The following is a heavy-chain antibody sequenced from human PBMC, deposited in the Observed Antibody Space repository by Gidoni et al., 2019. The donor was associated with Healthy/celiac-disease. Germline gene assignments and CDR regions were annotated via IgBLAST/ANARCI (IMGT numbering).Heavy chain of an antibody. CDR3: AKERTYESSGDDDD. J-gene: IGHJ4*02. V-gene: IGHV3-30*18. Sequence: QVQLVLSLGGVVPPCRSLILSCSASGVTFSSYGMHWVSQAPGKGLEWVAVISYDGRNKYYADDVKGRFTIYRDNSKNTQYRQMNSLRAEETAGYYCAKERTYESSGDDDDWGQGTLVTVSS. D-gene: IGHD3-22*01. CDR2: ISYDGRNK. CDR1: GVTFSSYG.